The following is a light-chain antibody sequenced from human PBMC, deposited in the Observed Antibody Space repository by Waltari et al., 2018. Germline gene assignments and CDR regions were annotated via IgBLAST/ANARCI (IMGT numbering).Light chain of an antibody. V-gene: IGLV1-47*01. CDR3: ATWDDRLSVV. J-gene: IGLJ3*02. CDR2: MNK. Sequence: QSVLTQPPSASGTPGQRVTISCSGRSSNIGSNYVYWYQQLPGTAPKLLIYMNKQRHSGVPYRFAGSKSGTSASLAIGGLRSEDEADYYCATWDDRLSVVFGGGTKLTVL. CDR1: SSNIGSNY.